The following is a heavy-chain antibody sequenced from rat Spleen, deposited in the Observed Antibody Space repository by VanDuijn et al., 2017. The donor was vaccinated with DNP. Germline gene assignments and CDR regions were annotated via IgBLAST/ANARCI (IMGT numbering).Heavy chain of an antibody. CDR1: GFSLTNYG. V-gene: IGHV2-63*01. CDR3: TRAGGNYPYWYFDF. J-gene: IGHJ1*01. Sequence: QVQLKESGPGPVQPSETLSLTCTVSGFSLTNYGVNWVRQPPGKGLEWMGRMRYNGDTSYNSALKSRLSISRDTSKNQFFLKMNSLQADDTGTYYCTRAGGNYPYWYFDFWGPGTMVTVSS. D-gene: IGHD1-4*01. CDR2: MRYNGDT.